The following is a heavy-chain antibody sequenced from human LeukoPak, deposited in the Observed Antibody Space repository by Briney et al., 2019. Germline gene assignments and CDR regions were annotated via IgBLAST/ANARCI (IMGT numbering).Heavy chain of an antibody. J-gene: IGHJ2*01. CDR1: GGSISSSY. V-gene: IGHV4-59*01. Sequence: SETLSLTCTVSGGSISSSYWSWIRQPPGKGLEWIGYIYYTGSTTYNPSLKSRVTITVDTFKNQFSLKLRSVTAADTAVYYCASDYGDSPPDWYYDLWGRGTLVTVSS. CDR2: IYYTGST. D-gene: IGHD4-17*01. CDR3: ASDYGDSPPDWYYDL.